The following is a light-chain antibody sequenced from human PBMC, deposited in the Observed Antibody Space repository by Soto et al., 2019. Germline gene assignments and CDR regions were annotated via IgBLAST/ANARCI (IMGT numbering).Light chain of an antibody. CDR2: DAS. Sequence: EIVLTQSPGTLSFSAWERATLSCRASQRVNSRYLAWYQQKPGQAPRLLIYDASNRATGIPARFSGSGSGTDFTLTISSLEPEDFAVYYCQQYDSSPRTFGQGTKVDIK. CDR1: QRVNSRY. CDR3: QQYDSSPRT. V-gene: IGKV3-20*01. J-gene: IGKJ1*01.